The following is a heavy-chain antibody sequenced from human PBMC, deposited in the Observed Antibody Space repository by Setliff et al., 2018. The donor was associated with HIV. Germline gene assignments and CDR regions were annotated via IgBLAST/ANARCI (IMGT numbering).Heavy chain of an antibody. CDR2: IDWDDDK. V-gene: IGHV2-70*18. CDR3: AQLLLPLGAYNYET. J-gene: IGHJ5*02. Sequence: TLSLTCAVSGGYISSTKWWSWVRQPPGKGLEWLARIDWDDDKYYSTSLKTRLTISRDTSKNQVVLTMTNVDPVDTATYYCAQLLLPLGAYNYETWGQGMLVTVSS. D-gene: IGHD1-1*01. CDR1: GGYISSTKWW.